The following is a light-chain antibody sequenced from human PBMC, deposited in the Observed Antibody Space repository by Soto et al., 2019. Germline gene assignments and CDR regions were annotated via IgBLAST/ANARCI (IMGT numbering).Light chain of an antibody. CDR3: QQSYSTPRT. V-gene: IGKV1-39*01. J-gene: IGKJ1*01. CDR1: QSISSY. CDR2: AAS. Sequence: DIQMTQSPSSVSASVGDRVTITCRASQSISSYLNWYQQKPGKAPKLLIYAASSLQSGVPSRFSGSGSGTDFTLTISSLQPEDFATCYCQQSYSTPRTFGQGTKVDIK.